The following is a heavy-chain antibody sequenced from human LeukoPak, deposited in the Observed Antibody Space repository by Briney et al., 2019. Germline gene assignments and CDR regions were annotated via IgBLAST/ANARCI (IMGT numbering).Heavy chain of an antibody. Sequence: GGSLRLSCAASGFTVSSNYMSWVRQAPGKGLEWVSVIYSGGSTYYADSVKGRFTISRDNSKNTLYLQMNSLRAEDTAVYYCARDCSSTSCPRRGAFDIWGQGTMVTVSS. CDR1: GFTVSSNY. J-gene: IGHJ3*02. CDR3: ARDCSSTSCPRRGAFDI. D-gene: IGHD2-2*01. CDR2: IYSGGST. V-gene: IGHV3-53*01.